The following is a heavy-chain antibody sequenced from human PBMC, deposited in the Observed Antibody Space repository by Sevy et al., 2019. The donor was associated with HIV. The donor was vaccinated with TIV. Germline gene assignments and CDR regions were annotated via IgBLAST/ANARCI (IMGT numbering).Heavy chain of an antibody. V-gene: IGHV4-39*01. CDR3: ARGGHYYGSGSYFPFDY. Sequence: SETLSLTCTVSGDSISSTSYYWGWIRQPPGTGLEGIGSFNYSGRTYYNPSLRSRVTMSVDTSKNKFSLKLNSVTPAYTAVYYCARGGHYYGSGSYFPFDYWGQGTLVTVSS. CDR1: GDSISSTSYY. J-gene: IGHJ4*02. CDR2: FNYSGRT. D-gene: IGHD3-10*01.